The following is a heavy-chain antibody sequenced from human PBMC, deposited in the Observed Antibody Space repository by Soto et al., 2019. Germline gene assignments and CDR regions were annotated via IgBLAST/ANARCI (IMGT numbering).Heavy chain of an antibody. V-gene: IGHV4-39*01. J-gene: IGHJ4*02. CDR3: ARLEGLATISYYFDF. D-gene: IGHD3-9*01. Sequence: PSETLSLTCSVSGDSINSDKYYWGWIRQPPGKGLEWIGSIHYRGNTYYNPSLQTRVTISLDKSKSQFSLRLNSVTAADSAVYFCARLEGLATISYYFDFWGQGAQVTVSS. CDR2: IHYRGNT. CDR1: GDSINSDKYY.